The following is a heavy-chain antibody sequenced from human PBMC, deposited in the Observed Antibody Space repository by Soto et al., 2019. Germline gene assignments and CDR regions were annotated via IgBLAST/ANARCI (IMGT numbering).Heavy chain of an antibody. J-gene: IGHJ6*02. CDR2: IDPSDSYT. CDR1: GYSFTSYW. Sequence: PGESLKISCKGSGYSFTSYWISWVRQMPGKGLEWMGRIDPSDSYTNYSPSFQGHVTISADKSIGTAYLQWSSLKASDTAMYYCARTPGTTRYCSGGSCYSDYYYYGMDVWGQGTPVTVSS. V-gene: IGHV5-10-1*01. D-gene: IGHD2-15*01. CDR3: ARTPGTTRYCSGGSCYSDYYYYGMDV.